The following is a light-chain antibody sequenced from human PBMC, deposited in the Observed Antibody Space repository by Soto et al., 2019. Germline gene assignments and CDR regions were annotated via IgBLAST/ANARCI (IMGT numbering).Light chain of an antibody. Sequence: EIVLTQSPATLSLSPGERATLSCRASQSVSSYLAWYQQNPGQAPRLLIYDASHRATGIPARFSGSGSGTDFTLTISSLEPEDFAVYYCQQRSNWGFLTCGGGTKVDIK. CDR2: DAS. CDR3: QQRSNWGFLT. J-gene: IGKJ4*01. CDR1: QSVSSY. V-gene: IGKV3-11*01.